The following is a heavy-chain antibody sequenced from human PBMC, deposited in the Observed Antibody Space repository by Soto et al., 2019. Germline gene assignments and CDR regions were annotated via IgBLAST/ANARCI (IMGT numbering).Heavy chain of an antibody. CDR1: GFTFSSYG. D-gene: IGHD6-13*01. V-gene: IGHV3-33*01. J-gene: IGHJ6*02. CDR2: IWYDGSNK. Sequence: GGSLRLSCAASGFTFSSYGMHWVRQAPGKGLEWVAVIWYDGSNKYYADSVKGRFTISRDNSKNTLYLQMNSLRAEDTAVYYCAREPIAAAQDYYYYYGMDVWGQGTTVTVSS. CDR3: AREPIAAAQDYYYYYGMDV.